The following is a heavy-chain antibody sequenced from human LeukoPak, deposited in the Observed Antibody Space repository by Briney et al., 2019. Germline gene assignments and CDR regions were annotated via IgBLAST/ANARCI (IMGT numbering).Heavy chain of an antibody. CDR3: ATDSAFWSGYYDAFDI. V-gene: IGHV3-7*01. Sequence: GGSLRLSCAASGFTFTSYWMTWVRQAPGKGLEWVANINQDGGGRYYVDSVKGRFTISRDNAKNSLYLQMNSLRAEDTAVYYCATDSAFWSGYYDAFDIWGQGTMVTASS. CDR2: INQDGGGR. CDR1: GFTFTSYW. J-gene: IGHJ3*02. D-gene: IGHD3-3*01.